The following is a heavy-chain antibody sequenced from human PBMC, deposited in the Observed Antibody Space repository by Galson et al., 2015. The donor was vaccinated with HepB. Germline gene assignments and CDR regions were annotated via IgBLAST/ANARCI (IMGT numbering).Heavy chain of an antibody. CDR3: ARSLRYYFYYMDV. V-gene: IGHV3-53*01. J-gene: IGHJ6*03. CDR2: IYSGGTT. Sequence: SLRLSCAASGFTVSRTYMSWVRQAPGKGLEWVSIIYSGGTTYYTDSVKGRFTLSRDNSGNTLYLQMNSLRAEDTAVYYCARSLRYYFYYMDVWGKGTTVTVSS. D-gene: IGHD5/OR15-5a*01. CDR1: GFTVSRTY.